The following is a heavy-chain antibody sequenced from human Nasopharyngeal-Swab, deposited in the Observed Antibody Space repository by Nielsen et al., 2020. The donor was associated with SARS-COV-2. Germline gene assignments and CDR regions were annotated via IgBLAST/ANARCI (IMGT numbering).Heavy chain of an antibody. V-gene: IGHV4-34*01. D-gene: IGHD6-13*01. CDR3: ARASGIAAAGRAPIDY. CDR2: INHSGST. Sequence: SETLSLTCAVYGGSFSGYYWSWIRQPPGKGLEWIGEINHSGSTNYNPSLKSRVTISVDTSKNQFSLKLSYVTAADTAVYYCARASGIAAAGRAPIDYWGQGTLVTVSS. J-gene: IGHJ4*02. CDR1: GGSFSGYY.